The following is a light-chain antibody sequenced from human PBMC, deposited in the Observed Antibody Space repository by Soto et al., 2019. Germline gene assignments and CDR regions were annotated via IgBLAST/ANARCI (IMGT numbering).Light chain of an antibody. CDR1: PLTRQY. V-gene: IGLV3-25*02. J-gene: IGLJ3*02. Sequence: SYELTQPPSMSVSPGQTARITCSGDPLTRQYVYWYQQKPGQAPLLVIYKDNERPSGIPERCSGSTSGTTGTLTISGVRAEDEADYYCQTADNSGTFLLFAGGTKLTVL. CDR2: KDN. CDR3: QTADNSGTFLL.